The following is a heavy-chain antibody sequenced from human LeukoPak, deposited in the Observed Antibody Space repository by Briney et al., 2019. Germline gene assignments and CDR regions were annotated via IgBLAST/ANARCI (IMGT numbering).Heavy chain of an antibody. CDR3: ARASSSWYEYNWFDP. CDR2: INHSGST. V-gene: IGHV4-34*01. D-gene: IGHD6-13*01. J-gene: IGHJ5*02. CDR1: GGSFSGYY. Sequence: SETLSLTCAVYGGSFSGYYWSWIRQPPGKGLEWIGEINHSGSTNYNPSLKSRVTISVDTSKNQFSLKLSSVTAADTAVYYCARASSSWYEYNWFDPWGQGTLVTVSS.